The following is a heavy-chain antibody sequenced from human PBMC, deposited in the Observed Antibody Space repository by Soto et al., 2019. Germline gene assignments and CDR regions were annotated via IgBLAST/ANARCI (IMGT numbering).Heavy chain of an antibody. CDR1: GYTFTSYY. J-gene: IGHJ4*02. CDR2: INPSGGST. Sequence: GASVKVSCKASGYTFTSYYMYWVRHAPGQGLEWMGIINPSGGSTSYAQKFQGRVTMTRDTSASTVYMELSSLRSEDTAVYYCARDHTGTAAAGIPYYFDYSGQGTLVTVSS. CDR3: ARDHTGTAAAGIPYYFDY. V-gene: IGHV1-46*01. D-gene: IGHD6-13*01.